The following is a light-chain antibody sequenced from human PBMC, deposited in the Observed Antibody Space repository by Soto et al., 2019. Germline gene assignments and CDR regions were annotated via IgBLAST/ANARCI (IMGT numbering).Light chain of an antibody. CDR2: GAS. J-gene: IGKJ1*01. CDR1: QSVSNN. V-gene: IGKV3-15*01. CDR3: QQYNNWPGT. Sequence: EILMTQSPATLSVSPGDRATPSCRASQSVSNNLAWYQQRPGQAPRLLIYGASTRATGIPARFSGSGSGTEFTLTISSLQSEDFAVYYCQQYNNWPGTFGQGTKVDIK.